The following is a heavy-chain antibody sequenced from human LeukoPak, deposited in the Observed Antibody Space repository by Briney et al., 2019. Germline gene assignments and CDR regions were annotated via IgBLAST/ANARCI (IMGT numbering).Heavy chain of an antibody. CDR3: ARDLSGSNALDY. CDR1: GFTFSNYA. Sequence: GGSLRLSCAASGFTFSNYAMHWVRQAPGKGLEYVSTITTNGDRTYYANSAKGRFTISRDNSKNTLYLQMGSLRAEDMAVYYCARDLSGSNALDYWGQGTLVTVSS. D-gene: IGHD1-26*01. V-gene: IGHV3-64*01. CDR2: ITTNGDRT. J-gene: IGHJ4*02.